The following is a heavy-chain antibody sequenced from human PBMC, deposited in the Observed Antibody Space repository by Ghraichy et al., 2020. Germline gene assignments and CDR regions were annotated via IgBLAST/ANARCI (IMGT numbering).Heavy chain of an antibody. Sequence: SLNISCNVSGASINTGGFYWTWIRQHPATGLQFLGDMYYTGSTYYNPSLKSRVSISTDTSEYQFSLNLHSVTAADTAVYYCARIVPSTRAFDHWGQGALVTVSS. CDR2: MYYTGST. CDR1: GASINTGGFY. V-gene: IGHV4-31*03. J-gene: IGHJ4*02. D-gene: IGHD2-2*01. CDR3: ARIVPSTRAFDH.